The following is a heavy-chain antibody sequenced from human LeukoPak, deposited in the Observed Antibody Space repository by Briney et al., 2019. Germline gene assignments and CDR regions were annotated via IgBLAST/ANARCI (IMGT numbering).Heavy chain of an antibody. V-gene: IGHV2-5*02. J-gene: IGHJ4*02. CDR1: GFSLSTRGVG. Sequence: ESGPTLVKPTQTLTLTCTFSGFSLSTRGVGVGWIRQPPGKALEWLALIYWDDDKRYSPSLKSRLTITKDTSKNQVVLTMTNMDPVDTATYYCAHMPSCYCGFDYWGQGTLVTVSS. D-gene: IGHD2-2*01. CDR3: AHMPSCYCGFDY. CDR2: IYWDDDK.